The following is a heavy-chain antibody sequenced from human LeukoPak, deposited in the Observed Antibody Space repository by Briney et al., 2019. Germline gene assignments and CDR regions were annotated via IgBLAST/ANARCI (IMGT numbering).Heavy chain of an antibody. CDR3: ARGHQLYAFDI. D-gene: IGHD2-2*01. CDR2: INSDGSST. CDR1: GFTFSSYA. J-gene: IGHJ3*02. Sequence: PGGSLRLSCAASGFTFSSYAMHWVRQAPGKGLVWVSRINSDGSSTSYADSVKGRFTISRDNAKNTLYLQMNSLRAEDTAVYYCARGHQLYAFDIWGQGTMVTVSS. V-gene: IGHV3-74*01.